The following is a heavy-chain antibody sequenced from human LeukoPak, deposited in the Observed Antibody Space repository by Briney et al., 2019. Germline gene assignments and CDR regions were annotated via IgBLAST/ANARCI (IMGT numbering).Heavy chain of an antibody. J-gene: IGHJ4*02. CDR3: AKDEIGAVAGLLDY. CDR1: GFTFSSYG. V-gene: IGHV3-30*18. Sequence: GGSLRLSCAASGFTFSSYGMYWVPQAPGRGREWVAVISFDGSNKYYADSVRGRFTVSRDNSKDTLYLQMNSLRAEDTAVYYCAKDEIGAVAGLLDYWGQGILVTVSS. CDR2: ISFDGSNK. D-gene: IGHD6-19*01.